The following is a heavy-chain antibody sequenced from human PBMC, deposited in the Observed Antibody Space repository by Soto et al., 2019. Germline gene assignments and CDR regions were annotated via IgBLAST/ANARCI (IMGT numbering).Heavy chain of an antibody. CDR1: GFTFSSYG. D-gene: IGHD2-21*02. Sequence: PGGSLRLSCAASGFTFSSYGMHWVRQAPGKGLEWGAVISYDGSNKYYADSVKGRFTISSDNSKTTLYLQMNSLRAEDTAVYYSAKHRTQVVTAIADYWGQGTLVTVSS. CDR2: ISYDGSNK. J-gene: IGHJ4*02. V-gene: IGHV3-30*18. CDR3: AKHRTQVVTAIADY.